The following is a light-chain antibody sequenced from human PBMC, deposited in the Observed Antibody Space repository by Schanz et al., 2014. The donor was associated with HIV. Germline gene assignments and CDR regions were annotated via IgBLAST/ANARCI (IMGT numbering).Light chain of an antibody. Sequence: DIQMTQSPSTLSASVGDRVTITCRASQNIRNYLNWYQQTPGKAPKSLIYAASSLQSGVPSRFSGSGFGTDFTLTISSLQPEDFGIYFCQQSYSIPYTFGQGTKLEIK. J-gene: IGKJ2*01. CDR2: AAS. CDR3: QQSYSIPYT. V-gene: IGKV1-39*01. CDR1: QNIRNY.